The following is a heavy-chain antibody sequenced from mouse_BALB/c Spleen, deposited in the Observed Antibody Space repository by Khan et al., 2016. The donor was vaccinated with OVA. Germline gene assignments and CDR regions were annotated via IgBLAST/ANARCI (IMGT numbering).Heavy chain of an antibody. D-gene: IGHD1-2*01. V-gene: IGHV1-77*01. J-gene: IGHJ3*01. CDR2: ISPGSGDT. Sequence: QVQLQQSGTELVRPGASVNLSCKASGYTFTDFYINWVKQRSGQGLEWIGEISPGSGDTYYHEKIKGKATLTADKSSSTAYMQHSSLTSAASAVYFCATRNYFGYTFAYWGQGTLVTVSA. CDR1: GYTFTDFY. CDR3: ATRNYFGYTFAY.